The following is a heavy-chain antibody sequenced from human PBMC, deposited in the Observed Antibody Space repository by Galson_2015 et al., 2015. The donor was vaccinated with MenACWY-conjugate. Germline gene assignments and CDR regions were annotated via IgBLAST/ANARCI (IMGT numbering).Heavy chain of an antibody. CDR2: ICSAGSSI. V-gene: IGHV3-48*02. J-gene: IGHJ4*02. CDR3: AKSLTILDY. Sequence: SLRLSCAASGFTFSSNPMNWVRQAPGKGLEWVSSICSAGSSIYYADSVKGRFTISRDNAENSLYLQMNSLRDEDTAVYYCAKSLTILDYWGQGTLVTVSS. D-gene: IGHD2-21*01. CDR1: GFTFSSNP.